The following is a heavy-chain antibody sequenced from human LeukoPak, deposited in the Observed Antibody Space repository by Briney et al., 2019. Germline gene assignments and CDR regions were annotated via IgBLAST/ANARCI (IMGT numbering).Heavy chain of an antibody. CDR3: AKDEVAFGDYVLGY. CDR1: GFTFSSYA. D-gene: IGHD4-17*01. Sequence: GGSLRLSCAASGFTFSSYAMSWDRQAPGKGLEWVSAISGSGGSTYYADSVKGRFTISRDNSKNTLYLQMNSLRAEDTAVYYCAKDEVAFGDYVLGYWGQGTLVTVSS. CDR2: ISGSGGST. J-gene: IGHJ4*02. V-gene: IGHV3-23*01.